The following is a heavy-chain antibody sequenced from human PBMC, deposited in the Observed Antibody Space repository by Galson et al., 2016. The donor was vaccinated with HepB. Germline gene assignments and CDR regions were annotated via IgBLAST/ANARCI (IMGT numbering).Heavy chain of an antibody. V-gene: IGHV3-30*18. Sequence: SLRLSCAASGFAFSSYAMSWVRQAPGKGLEWVAVISYDGTNKYYGDSVKGRFTISRDNSKNTLYLQMNSLRAEDTAVYNCAKDDSNGYYYFDYWGEGTLVTVSS. CDR3: AKDDSNGYYYFDY. J-gene: IGHJ4*02. CDR1: GFAFSSYA. CDR2: ISYDGTNK. D-gene: IGHD3-22*01.